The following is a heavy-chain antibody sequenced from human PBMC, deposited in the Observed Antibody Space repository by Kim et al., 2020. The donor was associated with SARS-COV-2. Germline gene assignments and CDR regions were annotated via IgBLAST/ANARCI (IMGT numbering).Heavy chain of an antibody. CDR1: GFTFGDYA. J-gene: IGHJ4*02. Sequence: GGSLRLSCAASGFTFGDYAMHWVRQAPGKGLEWVSGISWNSGSIGYADSVKGRFTISRDNAKNSLYLQMNSLRAEDTALYYCAKVGIQLWEKNYYFDYWGQGTLVTVSS. V-gene: IGHV3-9*01. D-gene: IGHD5-18*01. CDR3: AKVGIQLWEKNYYFDY. CDR2: ISWNSGSI.